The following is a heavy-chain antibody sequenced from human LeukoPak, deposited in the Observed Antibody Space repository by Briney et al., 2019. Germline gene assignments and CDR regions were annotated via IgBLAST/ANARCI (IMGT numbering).Heavy chain of an antibody. J-gene: IGHJ4*02. CDR1: GFTFSSYW. D-gene: IGHD3-9*01. V-gene: IGHV3-74*01. CDR3: VGDDILTGYYSGDY. Sequence: GGSLRLSCAVSGFTFSSYWMHWVRQAPGKGLVWVSRIDRDGSRINYADSVKGRFTISRDNSKNTLYLQMNSLRAEDTAVYYCVGDDILTGYYSGDYWGQGTLVTVSS. CDR2: IDRDGSRI.